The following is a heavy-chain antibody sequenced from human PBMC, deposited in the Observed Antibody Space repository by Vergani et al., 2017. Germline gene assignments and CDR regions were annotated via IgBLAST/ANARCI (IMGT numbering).Heavy chain of an antibody. CDR1: GFTFSNAW. Sequence: EVQLVESGGGLVKPGGSLRLSCAASGFTFSNAWMSWVRKDPGKGLEWVGRIKSKPDGGTTDYAAPVKGRFTISRDDSKNTLYLQMNSLKTEDTAVYYCTKQIESGVDYWGQGTLVTVSA. D-gene: IGHD5-24*01. CDR2: IKSKPDGGTT. J-gene: IGHJ4*02. V-gene: IGHV3-15*01. CDR3: TKQIESGVDY.